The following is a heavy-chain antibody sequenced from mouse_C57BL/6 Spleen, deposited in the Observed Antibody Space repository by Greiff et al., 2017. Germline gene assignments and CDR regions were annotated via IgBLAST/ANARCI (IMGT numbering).Heavy chain of an antibody. CDR1: GYTFTSYG. Sequence: QVQLKQSGAELARPGASVKLSCKASGYTFTSYGISWVKQRTGQGLEWIGEIYPRSGNTYYNEKFKGKATLTADKSSSTAYMELRSLTSEDSAVYFCAGFGAYWGQGTLVTVSA. J-gene: IGHJ3*01. V-gene: IGHV1-81*01. CDR2: IYPRSGNT. D-gene: IGHD3-1*01. CDR3: AGFGAY.